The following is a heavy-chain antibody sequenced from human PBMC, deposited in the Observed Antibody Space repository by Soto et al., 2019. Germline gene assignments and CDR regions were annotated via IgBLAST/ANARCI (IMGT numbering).Heavy chain of an antibody. Sequence: PSETLSLTCTVSGGSLTNYYWSWSRQSPGKGLEWIGYIYYTGDTTYNPSLKSRVTISVDTSNNQFSLKLSSATAAAPPVSDWASGSWRFSLGCRGKGNLVAVSS. V-gene: IGHV4-59*01. CDR3: ASGSWRFSLGC. CDR2: IYYTGDT. CDR1: GGSLTNYY. D-gene: IGHD2-15*01. J-gene: IGHJ4*02.